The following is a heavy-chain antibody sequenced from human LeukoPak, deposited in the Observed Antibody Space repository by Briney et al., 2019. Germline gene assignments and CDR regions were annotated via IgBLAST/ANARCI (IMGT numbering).Heavy chain of an antibody. D-gene: IGHD3-9*01. V-gene: IGHV4-34*01. CDR3: ARGSGLGHYDILTGYYGGSFDY. J-gene: IGHJ4*02. CDR2: INHSGST. CDR1: GGSFSDYH. Sequence: PSETLSLTCAVYGGSFSDYHWSWICQPPGKGLEWIGEINHSGSTNYNPSLKSRLTISVDTSKNQFSLKLSSVTAADTAVYYCARGSGLGHYDILTGYYGGSFDYWGQGTLVTVSS.